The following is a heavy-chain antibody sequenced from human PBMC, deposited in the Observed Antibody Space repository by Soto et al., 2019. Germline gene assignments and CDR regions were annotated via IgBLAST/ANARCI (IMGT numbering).Heavy chain of an antibody. D-gene: IGHD3-16*01. CDR3: ARDVSLNYYDGTFSYYAMDV. V-gene: IGHV1-69*01. J-gene: IGHJ6*02. CDR2: IITFFKAA. Sequence: QVQLVQSGAEVKKPGSSMRVSCKASGDSFSSLAISWVRQAPGQGLEYMGGIITFFKAANYAQNFQGRVIITADDSTSTAYLDLYSLRSEDTAVYYCARDVSLNYYDGTFSYYAMDVWGQGTTVTVSS. CDR1: GDSFSSLA.